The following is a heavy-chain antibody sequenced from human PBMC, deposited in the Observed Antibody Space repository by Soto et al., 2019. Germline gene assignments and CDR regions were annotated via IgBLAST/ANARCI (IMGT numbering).Heavy chain of an antibody. CDR1: GGSISSGGYS. CDR2: IYHSVSP. V-gene: IGHV4-30-2*01. Sequence: SETLSLTCAVSGGSISSGGYSCSWIRQPPGKGLEWSGHIYHSVSPYYNPSLKSRVTISVDRSKNQFALKLSSVTAADTAVYYRASGSCSGGSCYYSRANWFDPWGQGTMVTVSS. J-gene: IGHJ5*02. CDR3: ASGSCSGGSCYYSRANWFDP. D-gene: IGHD2-15*01.